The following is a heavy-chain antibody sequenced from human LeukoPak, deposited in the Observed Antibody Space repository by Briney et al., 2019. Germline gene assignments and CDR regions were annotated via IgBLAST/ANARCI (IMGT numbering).Heavy chain of an antibody. J-gene: IGHJ4*02. CDR3: ARGGGAYYYDNSGYYRLGFDY. CDR2: MNFNSGNT. V-gene: IGHV1-8*01. Sequence: ASVKVSCKASGYTFTSYDINWVRQAPGLGLEWMGWMNFNSGNTGYAKKFQGRVTMTRNTSISTAYMELSSLRSEDTAVYYCARGGGAYYYDNSGYYRLGFDYWGQGTLVTVSS. CDR1: GYTFTSYD. D-gene: IGHD3-22*01.